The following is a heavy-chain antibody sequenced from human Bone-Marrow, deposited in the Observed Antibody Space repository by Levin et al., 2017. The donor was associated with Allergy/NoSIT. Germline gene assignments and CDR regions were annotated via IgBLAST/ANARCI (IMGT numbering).Heavy chain of an antibody. V-gene: IGHV4-59*01. Sequence: PSETLSLTCTVSSGSINSFYWTWIRQPPGKGLEWIGHIYFTGITSYNPSLKSRVTISIDRSKNQFSLTLTSVTAADTAVYYCARQQQLDVWGQGILVTVSS. CDR2: IYFTGIT. CDR3: ARQQQLDV. CDR1: SGSINSFY. D-gene: IGHD1-1*01. J-gene: IGHJ4*02.